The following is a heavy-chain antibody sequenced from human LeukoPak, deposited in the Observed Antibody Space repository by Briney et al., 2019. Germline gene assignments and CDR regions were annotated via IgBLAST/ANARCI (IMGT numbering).Heavy chain of an antibody. CDR3: AKYILGGTPPDA. J-gene: IGHJ5*02. D-gene: IGHD1-26*01. CDR2: IIGSGGST. V-gene: IGHV3-23*01. Sequence: GGSLRLSCQAPGFTSVTYAVSGVRKAPGKGLEGVSGIIGSGGSTYYTDSAKGRFTSSRDNSKNTVSLQMISLRAEDTAVYYCAKYILGGTPPDAWSQGTLVTVSS. CDR1: GFTSVTYA.